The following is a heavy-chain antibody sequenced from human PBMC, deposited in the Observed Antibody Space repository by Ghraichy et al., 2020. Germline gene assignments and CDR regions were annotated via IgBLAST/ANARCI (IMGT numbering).Heavy chain of an antibody. CDR3: AREWGGDFDAFDI. CDR2: ISGSGSTM. J-gene: IGHJ3*02. Sequence: GGSLRLSCAVSGFIFSDYYMIWIRQAPGKGLEWVAYISGSGSTMYYADSVKVRFTISRDNAKNSLSLQMNSLRVEDTAVYYCAREWGGDFDAFDIWGQGTMVTVSS. CDR1: GFIFSDYY. D-gene: IGHD2-21*02. V-gene: IGHV3-11*01.